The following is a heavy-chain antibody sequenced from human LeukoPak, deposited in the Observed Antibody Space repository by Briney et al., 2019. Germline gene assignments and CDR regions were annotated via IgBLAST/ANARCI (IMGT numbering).Heavy chain of an antibody. CDR3: AVGVRASGSYQIWGHAFDI. J-gene: IGHJ3*02. V-gene: IGHV1-69*13. CDR1: GGTFSSYT. D-gene: IGHD3-10*01. CDR2: IIPIFSTA. Sequence: SVKVSCKASGGTFSSYTISWVRQAPGQGLEWMGGIIPIFSTADYAQKFQGRVTITADESTSTAYMELSSLRSDDTAVYYCAVGVRASGSYQIWGHAFDIWGQGTMVTVSS.